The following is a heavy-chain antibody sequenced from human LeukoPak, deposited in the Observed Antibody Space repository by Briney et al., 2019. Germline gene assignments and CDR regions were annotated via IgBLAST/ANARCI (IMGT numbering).Heavy chain of an antibody. V-gene: IGHV3-73*01. J-gene: IGHJ6*04. CDR3: AELGITMIGGV. Sequence: GGSLRLSCAASGFTFSNHGMNWVRQASGKGLEWVGRIRSKANSYATAYAASVKGRFTISRDDSKNTAYLQMNSLRAEDTAVYYCAELGITMIGGVWGKGTTVTISS. D-gene: IGHD3-10*02. CDR1: GFTFSNHG. CDR2: IRSKANSYAT.